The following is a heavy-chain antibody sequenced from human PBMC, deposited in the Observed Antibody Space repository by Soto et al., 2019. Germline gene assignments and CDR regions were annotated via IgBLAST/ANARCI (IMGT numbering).Heavy chain of an antibody. D-gene: IGHD5-18*01. J-gene: IGHJ4*02. CDR3: AGRGIQIWYKFDD. CDR2: IIPIFGTA. CDR1: GGTFSSYA. Sequence: GSSVKVSCKASGGTFSSYAISWVRQAPGQGLEWMGGIIPIFGTANYAQKFQGRVTITADESTSTAYMELSSMRSEDTAVYYCAGRGIQIWYKFDDWGQGTLVTVSS. V-gene: IGHV1-69*13.